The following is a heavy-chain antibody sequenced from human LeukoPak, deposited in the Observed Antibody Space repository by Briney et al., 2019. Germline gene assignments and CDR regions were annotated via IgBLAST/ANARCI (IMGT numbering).Heavy chain of an antibody. CDR1: GFTFSTYE. CDR3: ATSRWSGGGYDAFAM. J-gene: IGHJ4*02. D-gene: IGHD6-13*01. V-gene: IGHV3-48*03. Sequence: PGGSLRLSCAASGFTFSTYEMNWVRQAPGKGLEWVSYISSSGSTINYADSLKGRFTISRDNAKNSLYLQMNSLRAEDTALYYCATSRWSGGGYDAFAMWGQGTLVTVSS. CDR2: ISSSGSTI.